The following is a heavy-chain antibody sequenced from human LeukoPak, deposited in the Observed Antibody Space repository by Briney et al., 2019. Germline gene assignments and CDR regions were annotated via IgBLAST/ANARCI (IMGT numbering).Heavy chain of an antibody. CDR2: IYYSGST. J-gene: IGHJ3*02. D-gene: IGHD2-8*01. Sequence: SETLSLTCTVSGGSISSYYWSWIRQPPGKGREWIGYIYYSGSTNYNPSLKSRVTISVDTSKNQFSLKLNSVTAADTAVYYCARLYDSFRAFDIWGQGTIITVSS. V-gene: IGHV4-59*12. CDR3: ARLYDSFRAFDI. CDR1: GGSISSYY.